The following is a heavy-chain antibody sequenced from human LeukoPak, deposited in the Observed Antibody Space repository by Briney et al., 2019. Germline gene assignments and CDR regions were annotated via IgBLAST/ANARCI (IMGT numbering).Heavy chain of an antibody. CDR1: GYTFTSYD. V-gene: IGHV1-8*01. D-gene: IGHD6-6*01. Sequence: ASVKVSCKASGYTFTSYDINWVRQAPGQGLEWMGWMNPNSGNTGYAQKFQGRVTMTRNTSISTAYMELSSLRSEDTAVYYCARGVRTGIAARARPYYYMDVWGKGTTVTVSS. CDR2: MNPNSGNT. CDR3: ARGVRTGIAARARPYYYMDV. J-gene: IGHJ6*03.